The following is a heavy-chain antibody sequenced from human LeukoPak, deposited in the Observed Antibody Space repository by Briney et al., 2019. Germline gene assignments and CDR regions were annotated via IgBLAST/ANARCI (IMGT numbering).Heavy chain of an antibody. V-gene: IGHV6-1*01. CDR2: TYYRSKLYN. J-gene: IGHJ4*02. D-gene: IGHD6-13*01. CDR3: ARGSRIAAAGNFDY. CDR1: GDIVSSNSAA. Sequence: SQTLSLTCAISGDIVSSNSAAWNWIRQSPSRGLEWLGRTYYRSKLYNDYAVSVKSRITINPDTSKNQFSLQLNSVTPEDTAVYYCARGSRIAAAGNFDYWGQGTLVTVSS.